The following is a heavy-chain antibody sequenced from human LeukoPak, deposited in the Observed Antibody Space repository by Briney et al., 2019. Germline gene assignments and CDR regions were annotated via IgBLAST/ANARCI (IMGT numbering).Heavy chain of an antibody. J-gene: IGHJ3*02. CDR3: ARGGVAPRTDAFDI. CDR2: IYSGGST. V-gene: IGHV3-66*01. Sequence: GGSLRLSCAASGFTVGSNYMNWVRQAPGKGLEWVSVIYSGGSTYYADSVKGRFTISRDNPKNTLYLQMNSLRAEDTAVYYCARGGVAPRTDAFDIWGQGTMVTVSS. D-gene: IGHD1-14*01. CDR1: GFTVGSNY.